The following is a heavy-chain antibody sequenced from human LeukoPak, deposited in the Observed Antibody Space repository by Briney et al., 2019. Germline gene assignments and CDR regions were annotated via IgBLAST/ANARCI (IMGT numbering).Heavy chain of an antibody. CDR1: GGSISSGSYY. J-gene: IGHJ4*02. D-gene: IGHD1-26*01. CDR2: VYTSGST. Sequence: SETLSLTCTVSGGSISSGSYYWSWIRQPAGKGLEWIGRVYTSGSTNYNPSLKSRVTISIDASKNQFSLRLSSVTAADTAVYYCTRGGELMNFWGQGTLVTVSS. CDR3: TRGGELMNF. V-gene: IGHV4-61*02.